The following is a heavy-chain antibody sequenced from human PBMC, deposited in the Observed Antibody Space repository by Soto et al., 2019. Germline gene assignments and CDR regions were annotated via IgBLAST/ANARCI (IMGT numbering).Heavy chain of an antibody. Sequence: ASVKVSCKASGYTFKSYQIYWVRQAPGQRLECMGWINISNGNTEYSQNFQGRVTMTRDTSASTAYMELSSLRSEDTAVYYCVRRHVSATGIDWFDPWGQGTLVTVSS. CDR3: VRRHVSATGIDWFDP. J-gene: IGHJ5*02. CDR2: INISNGNT. CDR1: GYTFKSYQ. V-gene: IGHV1-3*04. D-gene: IGHD6-13*01.